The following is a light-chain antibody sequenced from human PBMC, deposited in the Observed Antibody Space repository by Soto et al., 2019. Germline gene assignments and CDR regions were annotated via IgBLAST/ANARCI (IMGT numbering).Light chain of an antibody. CDR1: QTISTF. V-gene: IGKV1-39*01. J-gene: IGKJ4*02. CDR2: SIS. Sequence: DIQLTQSPSSLSASVGDIVSITCRTSQTISTFLNWYHHRPGLAPNILIYSISNLQSGVPSRFSGGGAGTEFPLTISSLQPEDLGAYSCQQTYNLPPTFGGGTRVQIK. CDR3: QQTYNLPPT.